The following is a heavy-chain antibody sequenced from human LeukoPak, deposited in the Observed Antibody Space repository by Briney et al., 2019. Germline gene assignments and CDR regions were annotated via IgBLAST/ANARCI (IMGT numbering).Heavy chain of an antibody. V-gene: IGHV4-61*02. Sequence: SETLSLTCTVSGGSISSGSCYWSWIRQPAGKGLEWIGRIYTSGSTNYNPSLKSRVTISVDTSKNQFSLKLSSVTAADTAVYYCARVVEDYDFWSGYNYYYYYMDVWGKGTTVTVSS. J-gene: IGHJ6*03. CDR1: GGSISSGSCY. CDR2: IYTSGST. CDR3: ARVVEDYDFWSGYNYYYYYMDV. D-gene: IGHD3-3*01.